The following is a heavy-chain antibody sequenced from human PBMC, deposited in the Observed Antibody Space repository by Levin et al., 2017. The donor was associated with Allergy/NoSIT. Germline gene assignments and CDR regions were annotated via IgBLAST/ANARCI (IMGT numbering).Heavy chain of an antibody. CDR2: IYYSGST. CDR3: ARLGVIAARLRSGWFDP. D-gene: IGHD6-6*01. J-gene: IGHJ5*02. CDR1: GGSISSSNNYY. V-gene: IGHV4-39*01. Sequence: SETLSLTCTVSGGSISSSNNYYWGWVRRPPGKGLEWIGSIYYSGSTYYNPSLRSRVTVSVDTSKNHFSLKMSSVTAADTAVYYCARLGVIAARLRSGWFDPWGQGTLVTVSS.